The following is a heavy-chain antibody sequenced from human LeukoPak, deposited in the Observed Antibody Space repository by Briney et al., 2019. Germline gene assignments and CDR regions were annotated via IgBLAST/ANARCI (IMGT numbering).Heavy chain of an antibody. CDR1: GYTFTGYY. V-gene: IGHV1-2*02. Sequence: WASVKVSCKASGYTFTGYYMHWVRQAPGQGLEWMGWINPNSGGTNYAQKFQGRVTMTRDTSISTAYMELSRLRSDDTAVYYCARDDSGGYGMDVRGQGTTVTVSS. J-gene: IGHJ6*02. CDR2: INPNSGGT. D-gene: IGHD1-26*01. CDR3: ARDDSGGYGMDV.